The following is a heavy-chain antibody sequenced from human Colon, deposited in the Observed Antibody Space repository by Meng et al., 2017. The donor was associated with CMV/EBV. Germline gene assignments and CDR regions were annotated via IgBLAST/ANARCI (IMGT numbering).Heavy chain of an antibody. D-gene: IGHD3-10*01. CDR2: INHSGST. V-gene: IGHV4-34*01. Sequence: LSLPCAVYVGSFSGYYWSWLRQPPGKGLEWIGEINHSGSTNYNPSLKSRVTISVDTSKNQFSLKLSSVTAADTAVYYCARGTLWLDYWGQGTLVTVSS. CDR3: ARGTLWLDY. J-gene: IGHJ4*02. CDR1: VGSFSGYY.